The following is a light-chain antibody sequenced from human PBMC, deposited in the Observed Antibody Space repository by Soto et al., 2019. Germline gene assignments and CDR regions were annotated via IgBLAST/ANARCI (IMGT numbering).Light chain of an antibody. Sequence: QFALTQSPSESGSPGQSVTISCTGTSSDVGGNVYVSWYQQHPGRVPKLMIYEVNKRPSGVPDRFSGSKSGNTASLTVSGLQAEDEADYYCSSYAGSSIEVVFGGGTKLTVL. CDR2: EVN. CDR1: SSDVGGNVY. CDR3: SSYAGSSIEVV. J-gene: IGLJ2*01. V-gene: IGLV2-8*01.